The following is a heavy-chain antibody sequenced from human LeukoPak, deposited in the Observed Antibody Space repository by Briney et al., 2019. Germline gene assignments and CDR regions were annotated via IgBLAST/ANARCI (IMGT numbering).Heavy chain of an antibody. CDR1: GGSISSYY. CDR2: IYYSGST. D-gene: IGHD5-24*01. Sequence: SETLSLTCTVSGGSISSYYWSWIRQPPGRGLEWIGYIYYSGSTNYNPSLKSRVTISVDTSKNQFSLKLSSVTAADTAVYYCARGAVEMGRTFDYWGQGTLVTVSS. V-gene: IGHV4-59*01. CDR3: ARGAVEMGRTFDY. J-gene: IGHJ4*02.